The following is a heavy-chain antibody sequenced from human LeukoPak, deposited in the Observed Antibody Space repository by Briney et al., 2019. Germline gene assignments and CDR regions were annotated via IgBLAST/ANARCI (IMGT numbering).Heavy chain of an antibody. CDR3: ARDLAYSSGWYSRLGVHPAFDY. CDR1: GFTFTSYG. V-gene: IGHV3-23*01. J-gene: IGHJ4*02. CDR2: ISGSGGRT. Sequence: GGSLRLSYAASGFTFTSYGMDWVRQAPGKGLQWVSTISGSGGRTYYSDSVKGRFTISRDNSKNTLYLQMNSLRAEDTAVYYCARDLAYSSGWYSRLGVHPAFDYWGQGTLVTVSS. D-gene: IGHD6-19*01.